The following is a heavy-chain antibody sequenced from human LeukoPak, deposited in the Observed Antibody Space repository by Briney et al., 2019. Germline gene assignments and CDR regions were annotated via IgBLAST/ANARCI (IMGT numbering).Heavy chain of an antibody. V-gene: IGHV1-2*02. CDR2: INPNSGGT. CDR1: GYTFTGYY. Sequence: ASVKVSCKASGYTFTGYYMYWVRQAPGQGLEWMGWINPNSGGTNYAQKFQGRVTMTRDTSISTAYMELSRLRSDDTAVYYCARTIIIDWYFTLWGRGTLVTVSS. CDR3: ARTIIIDWYFTL. D-gene: IGHD5-24*01. J-gene: IGHJ2*01.